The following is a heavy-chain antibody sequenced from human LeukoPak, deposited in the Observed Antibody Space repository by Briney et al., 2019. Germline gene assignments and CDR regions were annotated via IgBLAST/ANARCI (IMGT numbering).Heavy chain of an antibody. D-gene: IGHD4-17*01. CDR1: GGSISSSSYY. Sequence: PSETLSLTCTVSGGSISSSSYYWGWIRQPPGKGLEWIGSIYYSGSTHYNPSLKSRVTISVDTSKNQFSLKLSSVTAADTAVYYCARHPDLGTVTHFDYWGQGTLVTVSS. V-gene: IGHV4-39*01. CDR2: IYYSGST. CDR3: ARHPDLGTVTHFDY. J-gene: IGHJ4*02.